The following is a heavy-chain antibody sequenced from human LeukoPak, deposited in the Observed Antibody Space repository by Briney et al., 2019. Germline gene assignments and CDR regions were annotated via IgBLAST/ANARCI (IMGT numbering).Heavy chain of an antibody. CDR3: ARGFYGAGSHFDY. CDR2: IYYSGST. V-gene: IGHV4-39*07. J-gene: IGHJ4*02. Sequence: SETLSLTCTVSGGSISSSSYYWGWIRQPPGKGLEWIGSIYYSGSTYYNPSLKSQVTISVDMSKNQLSLRLTSVTAADTAVYYCARGFYGAGSHFDYWGQGTLVTVSS. D-gene: IGHD3-10*01. CDR1: GGSISSSSYY.